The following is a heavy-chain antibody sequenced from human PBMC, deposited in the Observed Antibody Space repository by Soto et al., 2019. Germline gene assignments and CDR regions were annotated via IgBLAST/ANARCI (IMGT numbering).Heavy chain of an antibody. D-gene: IGHD5-12*01. CDR3: ARRIVATATFDY. CDR1: GCSIISYY. CDR2: TCYAGST. J-gene: IGHJ4*02. Sequence: QVRLQASGPALVKPSETISLTCTVSGCSIISYYWRWIRQPPGSGLECIGFTCYAGSTNYNPSLISRVTISVDTAKNQFSLTVTSVTAADTAVYYCARRIVATATFDYWGQGTMVTVSS. V-gene: IGHV4-59*08.